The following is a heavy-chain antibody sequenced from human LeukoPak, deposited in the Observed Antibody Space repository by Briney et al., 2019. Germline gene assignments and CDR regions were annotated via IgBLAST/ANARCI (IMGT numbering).Heavy chain of an antibody. CDR1: GYTFTSYG. Sequence: ASVKVSCKASGYTFTSYGISWVRQAPGQGLEWVGWISVYNGNTNYAQKLQGRVTMTTDTSTSTAYMELRSLRSDDTAVYYCARGRYYDILTGYYNVAPYYYYMDVWGKGITVTVSS. CDR2: ISVYNGNT. J-gene: IGHJ6*03. V-gene: IGHV1-18*01. CDR3: ARGRYYDILTGYYNVAPYYYYMDV. D-gene: IGHD3-9*01.